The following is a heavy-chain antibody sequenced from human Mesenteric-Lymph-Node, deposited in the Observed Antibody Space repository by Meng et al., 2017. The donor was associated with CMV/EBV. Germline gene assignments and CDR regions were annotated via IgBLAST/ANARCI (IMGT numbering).Heavy chain of an antibody. CDR3: ARDMWGYSSSPHFDY. Sequence: GESLKISCAVSGFTFSSSWMSWVRQAPGKGLEWVANIKEDGSEKYYMDSVKGRFTISRDNAKNTLYLQMNSLRAEDTAVYYCARDMWGYSSSPHFDYWGQGTLVTVSS. J-gene: IGHJ4*02. CDR2: IKEDGSEK. CDR1: GFTFSSSW. V-gene: IGHV3-7*01. D-gene: IGHD6-13*01.